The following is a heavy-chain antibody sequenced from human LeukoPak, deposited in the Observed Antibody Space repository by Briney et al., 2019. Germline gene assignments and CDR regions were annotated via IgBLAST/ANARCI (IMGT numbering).Heavy chain of an antibody. CDR1: GFTFSVYG. CDR2: TSYDGSNK. CDR3: AREGHYDILTGYYTAFDY. V-gene: IGHV3-30*03. J-gene: IGHJ4*02. D-gene: IGHD3-9*01. Sequence: GGSLRLSCAASGFTFSVYGMHWVRQAPGKGLEWVAVTSYDGSNKNYADSVKGRFTISRDNSKNSLYLQMYSLRADDTAVYYCAREGHYDILTGYYTAFDYWGQGTLVTVSS.